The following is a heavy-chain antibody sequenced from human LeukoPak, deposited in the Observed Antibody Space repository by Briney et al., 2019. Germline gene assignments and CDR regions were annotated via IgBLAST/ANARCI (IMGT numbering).Heavy chain of an antibody. CDR3: ARSNDFWSGEYYYYGMDV. CDR2: IYTSGST. Sequence: PSETLSLTCTVSGVSISSYYWSWLRQPAGKGLEWVGRIYTSGSTNYNPSLKSRVIMSVDTSKNQFSLKLSSVTAADTAVYYCARSNDFWSGEYYYYGMDVWGQGTTVTVSS. CDR1: GVSISSYY. D-gene: IGHD3-3*01. J-gene: IGHJ6*02. V-gene: IGHV4-4*07.